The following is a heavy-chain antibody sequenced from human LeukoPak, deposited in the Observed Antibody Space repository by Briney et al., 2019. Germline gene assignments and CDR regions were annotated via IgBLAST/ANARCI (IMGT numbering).Heavy chain of an antibody. CDR2: VNAGNGNT. D-gene: IGHD3-22*01. V-gene: IGHV1-3*01. CDR1: GYTFTSYA. CDR3: ARTYTMIVVVEGGEYFQH. Sequence: ASVKVSCKASGYTFTSYAMHWVRQAPGQRLEWMGWVNAGNGNTKYPQKFQGRVTITRDTSASTAYMELSSLRSEDTAVYYCARTYTMIVVVEGGEYFQHWGQGTLVTVSS. J-gene: IGHJ1*01.